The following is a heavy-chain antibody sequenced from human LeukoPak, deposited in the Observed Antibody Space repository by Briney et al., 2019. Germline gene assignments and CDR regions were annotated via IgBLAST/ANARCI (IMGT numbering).Heavy chain of an antibody. D-gene: IGHD2-2*01. J-gene: IGHJ4*02. CDR1: GYSFTSYW. Sequence: GESLKISCKGSGYSFTSYWIGWVRQMPGKGLEWMGIIYPGDSDTRYSPSFQGQVTISADESISTAYLQWSSLKASDTAMYYCARHEDCSSTSCPAYYWGQGTLVTVSS. CDR2: IYPGDSDT. V-gene: IGHV5-51*01. CDR3: ARHEDCSSTSCPAYY.